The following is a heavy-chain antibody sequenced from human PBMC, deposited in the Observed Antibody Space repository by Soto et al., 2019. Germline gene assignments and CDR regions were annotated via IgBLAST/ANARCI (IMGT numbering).Heavy chain of an antibody. CDR1: GGIFSSNT. CDR2: IIPLFGTA. CDR3: ASKAACGGDCYAFDS. Sequence: QVYLVQSGAEVKKPGASVKISCKASGGIFSSNTINWVRQAAGQGLEWMGGIIPLFGTANYAEKFQGRVTITADKSTKTEYMELTRLRSEETAVYYCASKAACGGDCYAFDSWGQGTVVTVSS. V-gene: IGHV1-69*06. J-gene: IGHJ4*02. D-gene: IGHD2-21*02.